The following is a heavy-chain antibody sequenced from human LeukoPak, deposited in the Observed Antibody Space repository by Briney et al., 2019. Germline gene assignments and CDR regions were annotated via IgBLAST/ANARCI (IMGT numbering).Heavy chain of an antibody. CDR3: ARDRDYYDSSGYYLDY. CDR1: GGTFSSYA. J-gene: IGHJ4*02. CDR2: IIPIFGTA. Sequence: XVKVSCKASGGTFSSYAISWVRQAPGQGLEWMGGIIPIFGTANYPQHFQGRVTITTHESTSTAYMQLSSLRSEDTAVYYCARDRDYYDSSGYYLDYWGQGTLVTVSS. V-gene: IGHV1-69*05. D-gene: IGHD3-22*01.